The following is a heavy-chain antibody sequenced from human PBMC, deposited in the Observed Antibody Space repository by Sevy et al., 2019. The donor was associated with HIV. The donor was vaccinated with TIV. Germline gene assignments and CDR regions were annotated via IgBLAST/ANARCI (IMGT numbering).Heavy chain of an antibody. CDR1: DGSISSGYW. D-gene: IGHD1-1*01. Sequence: SETLSLTCAASDGSISSGYWWSWVRQPPGKGLEWIGEVYHSGTTNYNPSLKSRVTISVYKSKNQFSLKLTSVTAADTAVYYCARVPVQLERPYYFDYWGQGTLVTVSS. V-gene: IGHV4-4*02. J-gene: IGHJ4*02. CDR2: VYHSGTT. CDR3: ARVPVQLERPYYFDY.